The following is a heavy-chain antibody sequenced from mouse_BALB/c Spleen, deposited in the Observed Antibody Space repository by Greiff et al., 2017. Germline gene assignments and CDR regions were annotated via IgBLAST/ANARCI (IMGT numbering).Heavy chain of an antibody. V-gene: IGHV5-6-5*01. CDR3: AREDGYYAMDY. CDR1: GFTFSSYA. Sequence: EVKLVESGGGLVKPGGSLKLSCAASGFTFSSYAMSWVRQTPEKRLEWVASISSGCSTYYPDSVKGRFTISRDNARNIPYLQMSSLRSEDTAMYYCAREDGYYAMDYWGQGTSVTVSS. J-gene: IGHJ4*01. CDR2: ISSGCST. D-gene: IGHD2-3*01.